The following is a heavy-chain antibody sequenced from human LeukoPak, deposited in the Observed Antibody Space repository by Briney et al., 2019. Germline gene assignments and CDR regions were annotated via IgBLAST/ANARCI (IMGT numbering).Heavy chain of an antibody. V-gene: IGHV4-4*09. Sequence: KPSETLSLTCTVSGGSISSYYWSWIRQPPGKGLEWIGYIYTSGTTNYNPSLKSRGTISVDLSKNQFSLKLSSVTAADTAMYYCARLDGGSYSRWFDPWGQGILVTVSS. CDR2: IYTSGTT. CDR3: ARLDGGSYSRWFDP. J-gene: IGHJ5*02. D-gene: IGHD3-3*01. CDR1: GGSISSYY.